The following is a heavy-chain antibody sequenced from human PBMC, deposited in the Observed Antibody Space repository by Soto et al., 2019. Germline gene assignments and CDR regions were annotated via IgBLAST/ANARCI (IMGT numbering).Heavy chain of an antibody. CDR3: AKELYGDYSPFDY. CDR1: GFTFSSYG. Sequence: QVQLVESGGGVVQPGRSLRLSCAASGFTFSSYGMHWVRQAPGKGLEWVAVISYDGSNKYYADSVKGRFTISRDNSKNTLYLQINSLRAEDTAVYYCAKELYGDYSPFDYWGQGTLVTVSS. D-gene: IGHD4-17*01. J-gene: IGHJ4*02. CDR2: ISYDGSNK. V-gene: IGHV3-30*18.